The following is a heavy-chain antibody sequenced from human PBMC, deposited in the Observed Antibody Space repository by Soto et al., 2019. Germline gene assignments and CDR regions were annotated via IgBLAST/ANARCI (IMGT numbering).Heavy chain of an antibody. Sequence: PWGSLRLSCAASGFTFSSYAMSWVRQAPGKGLEWVSAISGSGGSTYYADSVKGRFTISRDNSKNTLYLQMNSLRAEDTAVYYCAKDPRIAAAGLNWFDPWGQGTLVTVSS. J-gene: IGHJ5*02. CDR3: AKDPRIAAAGLNWFDP. CDR2: ISGSGGST. D-gene: IGHD6-13*01. CDR1: GFTFSSYA. V-gene: IGHV3-23*01.